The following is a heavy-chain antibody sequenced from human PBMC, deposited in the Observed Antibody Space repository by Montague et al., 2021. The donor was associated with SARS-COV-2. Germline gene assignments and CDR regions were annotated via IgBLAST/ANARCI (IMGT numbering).Heavy chain of an antibody. D-gene: IGHD2-21*02. J-gene: IGHJ4*02. V-gene: IGHV4-34*01. Sequence: SETLSLTCGVSGASFIPYAWTWMRLPPGKGLEWVGENNFNGITNYTPSLKSRVTITGDTYKRQFSLLLKLVTAADTAEYYCALARGSGDCALWGQGSLVIVSS. CDR3: ALARGSGDCAL. CDR1: GASFIPYA. CDR2: NNFNGIT.